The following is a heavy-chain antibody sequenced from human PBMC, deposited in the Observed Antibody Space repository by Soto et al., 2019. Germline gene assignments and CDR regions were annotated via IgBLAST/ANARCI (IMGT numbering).Heavy chain of an antibody. V-gene: IGHV1-69*13. CDR2: IIPIFGTA. CDR1: GGTYRIYP. D-gene: IGHD1-7*01. Sequence: PVKVSCKASGGTYRIYPISWVLQAPEDGLEWMGGIIPIFGTANYAQMFQGRVTITAGEARGTAYRELRSLKSEDTAVHYCARDRFMDRNYCCGNRGQGSLGTVSS. J-gene: IGHJ4*02. CDR3: ARDRFMDRNYCCGN.